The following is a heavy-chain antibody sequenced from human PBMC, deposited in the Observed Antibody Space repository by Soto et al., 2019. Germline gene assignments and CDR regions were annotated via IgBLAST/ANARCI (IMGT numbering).Heavy chain of an antibody. J-gene: IGHJ4*02. V-gene: IGHV3-64D*06. CDR2: ISSNGGST. CDR3: ATQVFWSGYPDY. Sequence: PGGSLRLSCSASGLTFINYNIHFFRQAPGKGLEYVSAISSNGGSTYYEDSVKGRFTISRDNSKNTLYLQMSSLRAEDTAVYYCATQVFWSGYPDYWGQGTLVTVSS. CDR1: GLTFINYN. D-gene: IGHD3-3*01.